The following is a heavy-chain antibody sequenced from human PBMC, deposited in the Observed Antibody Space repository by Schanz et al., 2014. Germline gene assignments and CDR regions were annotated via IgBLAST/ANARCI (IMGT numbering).Heavy chain of an antibody. J-gene: IGHJ4*02. Sequence: VQLVDSGGGVVQPGRSLRLSCAASGFTFSSYAMSCVRQAPGRGLEWVSIIFTDGRTYYADSVKGRFTISRDSSKNTLFLQMNSLRTEDTAVYYCARLDPYCRSGTCSRAFDFWGQGTLVTVSS. CDR1: GFTFSSYA. V-gene: IGHV3-66*02. CDR2: IFTDGRT. D-gene: IGHD2-15*01. CDR3: ARLDPYCRSGTCSRAFDF.